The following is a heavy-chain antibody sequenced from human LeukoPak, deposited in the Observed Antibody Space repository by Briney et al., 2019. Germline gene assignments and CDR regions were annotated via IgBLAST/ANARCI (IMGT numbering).Heavy chain of an antibody. D-gene: IGHD6-13*01. CDR1: GGSFSGYY. CDR3: ARERAAAGPDY. CDR2: INHSGST. V-gene: IGHV4-34*01. J-gene: IGHJ4*02. Sequence: SETLSLTCAAYGGSFSGYYWSWIRQPPGKGLEWIGEINHSGSTNYNPSLKSRVTISVDTSKNQFSLKLSSVTAADTAVYYCARERAAAGPDYWGQGTLVTVSS.